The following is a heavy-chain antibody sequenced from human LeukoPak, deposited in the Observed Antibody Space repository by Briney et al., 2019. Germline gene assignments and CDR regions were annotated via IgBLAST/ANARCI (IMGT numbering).Heavy chain of an antibody. CDR2: IYTSGST. Sequence: SETLSLTCTVSGGSISSGSYYWSWIRQPAGKGLEWIGRIYTSGSTNYNPSLKSRVTISVDTSKNQFSLKLSPVTAADTAVYYCATVDTAMASVGYRGQGTLVTVSS. V-gene: IGHV4-61*02. CDR1: GGSISSGSYY. J-gene: IGHJ4*02. CDR3: ATVDTAMASVGY. D-gene: IGHD5-18*01.